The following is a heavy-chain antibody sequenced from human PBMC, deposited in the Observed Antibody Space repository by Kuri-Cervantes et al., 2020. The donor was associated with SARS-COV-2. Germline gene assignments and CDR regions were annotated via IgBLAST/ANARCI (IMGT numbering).Heavy chain of an antibody. CDR2: FDPEDGET. CDR1: GYTLTDLS. Sequence: ASVKVSCKVSGYTLTDLSMHWVRQAPGKGLEWMGGFDPEDGETIYAQKFQGRVTMTEDTSTDTAYMELRSLRSDDTAVYYCARDGYDFWGGYYSFDDCYYYMDVWGKGTTVTVSS. V-gene: IGHV1-24*01. CDR3: ARDGYDFWGGYYSFDDCYYYMDV. D-gene: IGHD3-3*01. J-gene: IGHJ6*03.